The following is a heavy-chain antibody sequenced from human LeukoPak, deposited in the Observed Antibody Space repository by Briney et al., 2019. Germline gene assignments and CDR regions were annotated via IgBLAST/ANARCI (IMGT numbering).Heavy chain of an antibody. V-gene: IGHV4-39*01. CDR2: IYFTGST. CDR3: ARHLVVGRFDP. CDR1: GGSINSNSFY. Sequence: SETPSLTCTVSGGSINSNSFYWGWIRHPPGKELEWIGSIYFTGSTYYNPSLKSRVIISVDTSKNQFSLKLRSMTAADTAVYYCARHLVVGRFDPWGQGTLVTVSS. J-gene: IGHJ5*02. D-gene: IGHD3-10*01.